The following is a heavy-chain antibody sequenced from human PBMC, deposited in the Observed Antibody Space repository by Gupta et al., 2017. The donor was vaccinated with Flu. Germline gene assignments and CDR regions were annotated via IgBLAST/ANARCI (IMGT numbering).Heavy chain of an antibody. V-gene: IGHV3-48*03. CDR1: GFDLNSYE. J-gene: IGHJ4*02. Sequence: TAFGFDLNSYEMSWVRQAPGRGLEWVAFISSSAVTYYTDPVRGRFTISRDNANNLLYLQMSSLRGEDTAVYYCARGHWDNWGQGTLVTVSS. CDR2: ISSSAVT. CDR3: ARGHWDN.